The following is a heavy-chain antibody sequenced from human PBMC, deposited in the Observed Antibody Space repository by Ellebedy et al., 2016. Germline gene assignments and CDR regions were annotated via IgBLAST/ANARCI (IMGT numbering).Heavy chain of an antibody. V-gene: IGHV1-69*06. CDR3: ARDVHPWGGQLLGRFEA. CDR2: IIPIFGAT. Sequence: SVKVSXKASGFTFNTYGFTWVRQAPGQGLEWMGGIIPIFGATDYAQRFRGRLIVTADRSTQTVFMELSSLRSEDTAVYHCARDVHPWGGQLLGRFEAWGQGTLVIVSS. D-gene: IGHD3-16*01. J-gene: IGHJ5*02. CDR1: GFTFNTYG.